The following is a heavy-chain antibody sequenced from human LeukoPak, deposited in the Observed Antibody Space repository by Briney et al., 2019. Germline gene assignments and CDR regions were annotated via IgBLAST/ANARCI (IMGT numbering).Heavy chain of an antibody. CDR3: AKDKGWTTPPYYYYYGMDV. J-gene: IGHJ6*02. V-gene: IGHV3-23*01. Sequence: PGGSLRLSCAASGFTFSSYAMSWVRQAPGKGLEWVSAISGSGGSTYYADSVKGRLTISRDNSKNTLYLQMNSLRAEDTAVYYCAKDKGWTTPPYYYYYGMDVWGQGTTVTVSS. CDR1: GFTFSSYA. CDR2: ISGSGGST. D-gene: IGHD3/OR15-3a*01.